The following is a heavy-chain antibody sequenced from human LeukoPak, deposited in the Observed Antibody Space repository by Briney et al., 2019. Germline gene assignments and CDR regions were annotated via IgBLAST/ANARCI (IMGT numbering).Heavy chain of an antibody. CDR1: GFTFSSYA. Sequence: GGSLGLSCAASGFTFSSYAMHWVRQAPGKGLEWVAVISYDGSNKYYADSVKGRFTISRDNSKNTLYLQMNSLRAEDTAVYYCARSDYWGQGTLVTVSS. V-gene: IGHV3-30*01. CDR2: ISYDGSNK. J-gene: IGHJ4*02. CDR3: ARSDY.